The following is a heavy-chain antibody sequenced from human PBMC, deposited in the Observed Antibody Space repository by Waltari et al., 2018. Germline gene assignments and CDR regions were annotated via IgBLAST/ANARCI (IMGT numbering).Heavy chain of an antibody. D-gene: IGHD3-22*01. J-gene: IGHJ4*02. CDR3: AHRPPYYDSSGSLDY. CDR1: GFSLSTSGVG. CDR2: IYWNDDK. V-gene: IGHV2-5*01. Sequence: QITLKESGPTLVKPTQTLTLTCTFSGFSLSTSGVGVGWIRQPPGKALEWLAPIYWNDDKRYSPSLKSRLTITKDTSKNQVVLTMTNMDPVDTATYYCAHRPPYYDSSGSLDYWGQGTLVTVSS.